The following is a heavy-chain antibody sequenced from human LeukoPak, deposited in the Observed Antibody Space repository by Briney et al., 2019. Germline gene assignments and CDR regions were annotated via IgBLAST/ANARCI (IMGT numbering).Heavy chain of an antibody. J-gene: IGHJ4*02. CDR2: TIPILGIA. CDR3: ARSLRRHCSSTSCYYFDY. V-gene: IGHV1-69*02. D-gene: IGHD2-2*01. CDR1: GGTFSSYT. Sequence: GASVKVSCKASGGTFSSYTISWVRQAPGQGLEWMGRTIPILGIANYAQKFQGRVTITADKSTSTAYMELSSLRSEDTAVYYCARSLRRHCSSTSCYYFDYWGQGTLVTVSS.